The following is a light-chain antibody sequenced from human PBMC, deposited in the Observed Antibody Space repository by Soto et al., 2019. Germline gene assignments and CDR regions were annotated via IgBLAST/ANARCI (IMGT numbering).Light chain of an antibody. Sequence: DIQLTQSPSFLSASVGDRVTITCRASQGISSYLAWYQQPPGKAPKLLIYGASTLQRGVSSRFSGSGSGTEFTHTIRRLQPEDFATYYCQHLNTSPRTFGQGTKLEVK. V-gene: IGKV1-9*01. CDR2: GAS. CDR3: QHLNTSPRT. CDR1: QGISSY. J-gene: IGKJ2*01.